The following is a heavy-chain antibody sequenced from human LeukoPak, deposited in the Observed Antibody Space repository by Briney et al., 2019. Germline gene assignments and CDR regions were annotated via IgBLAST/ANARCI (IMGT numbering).Heavy chain of an antibody. CDR1: GFTFTIFG. CDR3: ARDAWDLDAFDN. V-gene: IGHV3-48*01. J-gene: IGHJ3*02. CDR2: IDARSGIT. Sequence: PGGSLRLSCAASGFTFTIFGLNWVRQAPRKGPEWISYIDARSGITYYADSVRGRFTISRDDARESVFLQMDGLRVDDTAVYYCARDAWDLDAFDNWGQGTMVTVSS. D-gene: IGHD1-26*01.